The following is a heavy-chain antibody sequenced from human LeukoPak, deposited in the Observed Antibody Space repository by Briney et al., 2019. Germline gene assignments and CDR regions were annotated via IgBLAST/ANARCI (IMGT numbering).Heavy chain of an antibody. D-gene: IGHD3-10*01. J-gene: IGHJ6*02. V-gene: IGHV3-30-3*01. CDR3: ARDPYYGSGAYYYGMDV. Sequence: TGGSLRLSCAASGFTFSSYAMHWVRQAPGKGLEWVAVISYDGSNKYYADSVKGRFTISRDNSRNTLYLQMNSLRAEDTAVYYCARDPYYGSGAYYYGMDVWGQGTTVTVSS. CDR2: ISYDGSNK. CDR1: GFTFSSYA.